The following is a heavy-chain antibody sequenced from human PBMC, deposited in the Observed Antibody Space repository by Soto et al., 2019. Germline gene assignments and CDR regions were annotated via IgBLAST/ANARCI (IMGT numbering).Heavy chain of an antibody. D-gene: IGHD5-12*01. CDR3: ARSHIVPRLFMYPFES. J-gene: IGHJ4*02. V-gene: IGHV3-33*01. Sequence: GGSLRLSCAASGFTFSSYGMHWVRQAPGKGLEWVAVIWYDGSNKNYADSVKGRFTISRDNSKNALYLQMNSLRAEDTAVYYCARSHIVPRLFMYPFESWGQGTQVTVSS. CDR1: GFTFSSYG. CDR2: IWYDGSNK.